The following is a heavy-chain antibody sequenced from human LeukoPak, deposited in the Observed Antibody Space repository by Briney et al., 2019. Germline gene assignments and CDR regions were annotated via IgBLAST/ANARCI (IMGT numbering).Heavy chain of an antibody. D-gene: IGHD2-15*01. V-gene: IGHV1-69*04. Sequence: SVKVSCKASGGTFSSYAISWVRQAPGQGLEWMGRIIPILGIANYAQKFQGRVTVTADKSTSTAYMELSSLRSEDTAVYYCASFGGVVVVVAATPLYYYYYMDVWGKGTTVTVSS. CDR1: GGTFSSYA. CDR3: ASFGGVVVVVAATPLYYYYYMDV. J-gene: IGHJ6*03. CDR2: IIPILGIA.